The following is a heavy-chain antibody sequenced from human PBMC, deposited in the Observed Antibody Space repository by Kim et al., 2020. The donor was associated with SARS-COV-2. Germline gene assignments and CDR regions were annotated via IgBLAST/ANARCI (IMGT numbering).Heavy chain of an antibody. Sequence: GGSLRLSCAASGLTFSRYWMSWVRQAPGKGLEWVANIKEDGSEKYYVDSVKGRFTISRDNAKNSLYLQMNSLRAEDTAVYYCARYPMRVGAGFDYWGQG. V-gene: IGHV3-7*03. CDR3: ARYPMRVGAGFDY. D-gene: IGHD1-26*01. CDR2: IKEDGSEK. J-gene: IGHJ4*02. CDR1: GLTFSRYW.